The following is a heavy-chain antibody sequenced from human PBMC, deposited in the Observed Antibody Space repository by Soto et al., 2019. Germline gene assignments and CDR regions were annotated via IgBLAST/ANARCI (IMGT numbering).Heavy chain of an antibody. CDR2: IWYDGSNK. V-gene: IGHV3-33*01. D-gene: IGHD3-3*01. CDR3: ARRYYDFWSGPIYGMDV. CDR1: GFTFSSYG. Sequence: PGGSLRLSCAASGFTFSSYGMHWVRQAPGKGLEWVAVIWYDGSNKYYADSVKGRFTISRDNSKNTLYLQMNSLRAEDTAVYYCARRYYDFWSGPIYGMDVWGQGTTVTVSS. J-gene: IGHJ6*02.